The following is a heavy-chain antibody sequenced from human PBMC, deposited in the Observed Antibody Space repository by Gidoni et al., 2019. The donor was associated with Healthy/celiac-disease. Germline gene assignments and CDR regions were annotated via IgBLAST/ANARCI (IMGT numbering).Heavy chain of an antibody. CDR2: IIPIFGTA. Sequence: QVQLVQSGAEVKKPGSSVKVSCKASGGTFSSYAISWVRQAPGQGLEWMGGIIPIFGTANYAQKFQGRVTITADKSTSTAYMELSSLRSEDTAVYYCARARSYGYGNHIYGMDVWGQGTTVTVSS. D-gene: IGHD5-18*01. J-gene: IGHJ6*02. CDR1: GGTFSSYA. CDR3: ARARSYGYGNHIYGMDV. V-gene: IGHV1-69*06.